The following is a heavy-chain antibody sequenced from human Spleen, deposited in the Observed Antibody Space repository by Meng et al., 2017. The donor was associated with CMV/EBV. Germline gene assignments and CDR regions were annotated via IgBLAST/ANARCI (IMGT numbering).Heavy chain of an antibody. D-gene: IGHD3-22*01. V-gene: IGHV3-21*01. CDR2: ISGRSTYK. CDR1: GFVFSTFT. J-gene: IGHJ4*02. CDR3: VRAVYDYDSSCTLGY. Sequence: SGFVFSTFTVSWVRQAPGKGLEWVSSISGRSTYKHYAESARGRVTISRDNAKNALYLEINSLGAEDTAVYYCVRAVYDYDSSCTLGYWGQGTLVTVSS.